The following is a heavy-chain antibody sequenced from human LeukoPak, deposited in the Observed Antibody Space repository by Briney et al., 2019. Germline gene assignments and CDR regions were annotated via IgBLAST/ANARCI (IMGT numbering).Heavy chain of an antibody. V-gene: IGHV1-18*01. CDR1: GYTFTSYG. CDR3: ARISDTTFDY. J-gene: IGHJ4*02. CDR2: ISAYNGNT. Sequence: ASVKVSCKASGYTFTSYGISWVRQAPGQGLEWMGWISAYNGNTNYAQKLQGRVTMTRDTSISTAYMELSRLRSDDTAVYYCARISDTTFDYWGQGTLVTVSS. D-gene: IGHD5-18*01.